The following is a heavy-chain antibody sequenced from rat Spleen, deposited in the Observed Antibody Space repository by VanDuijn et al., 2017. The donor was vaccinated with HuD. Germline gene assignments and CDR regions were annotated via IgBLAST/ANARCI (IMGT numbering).Heavy chain of an antibody. CDR3: ARANRDSYAHFDY. CDR1: GFSLTDYS. Sequence: EVQLKESGPGLVQPSQTLSLTCTVSGFSLTDYSIHWVRQPPGKGLEWMGVMWSGGSTAYNSVLKSRLSISRDTSKSQVFLKMNNLQTEDTAIYYCARANRDSYAHFDYWGQGVMVTVSS. J-gene: IGHJ2*01. D-gene: IGHD1-12*01. CDR2: MWSGGST. V-gene: IGHV2S63*01.